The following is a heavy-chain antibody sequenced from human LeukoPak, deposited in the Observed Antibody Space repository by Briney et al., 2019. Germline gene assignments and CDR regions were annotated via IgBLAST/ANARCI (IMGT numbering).Heavy chain of an antibody. D-gene: IGHD6-19*01. CDR1: GDSITDSDYY. CDR3: ARRFSSGWGGYFDY. CDR2: SHHTGTT. V-gene: IGHV4-30-2*01. J-gene: IGHJ4*02. Sequence: SETLSLTCTVSGDSITDSDYYWTWIRQPAGQGLEWIGYSHHTGTTFYNPSLKSRVTISIDTSKNQFSLKLSSVTAADTAVYYCARRFSSGWGGYFDYWGQGTLVTVSS.